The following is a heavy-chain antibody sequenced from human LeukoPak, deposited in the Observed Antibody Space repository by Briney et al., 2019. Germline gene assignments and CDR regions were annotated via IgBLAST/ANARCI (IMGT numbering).Heavy chain of an antibody. CDR2: IYYSGST. CDR3: ARANYYDSSGRDAFDI. J-gene: IGHJ3*02. CDR1: GGSISSYY. V-gene: IGHV4-59*01. Sequence: PSETLSLTCTVSGGSISSYYWSWIRQPPGKGLEWIGYIYYSGSTKYNPSLKSRVTISVDTSKNQFSLKLSSVTAADTAVYYCARANYYDSSGRDAFDIWGQGTMVTVSS. D-gene: IGHD3-22*01.